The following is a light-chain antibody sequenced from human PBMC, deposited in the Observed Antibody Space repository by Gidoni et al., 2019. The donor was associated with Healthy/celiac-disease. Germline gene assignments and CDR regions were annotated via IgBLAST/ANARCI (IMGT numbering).Light chain of an antibody. V-gene: IGLV2-14*01. CDR1: SSDVGAYNY. J-gene: IGLJ3*02. CDR2: EVS. Sequence: QSALTQPASVSGSTGQSITISCTGTSSDVGAYNYVSWYQQHPGKAPKLMIYEVSNRPSGVSNRFSGSKSGNTASLTISGLQAEDEADYYCSSYTSISTVVFGGGTTLTVL. CDR3: SSYTSISTVV.